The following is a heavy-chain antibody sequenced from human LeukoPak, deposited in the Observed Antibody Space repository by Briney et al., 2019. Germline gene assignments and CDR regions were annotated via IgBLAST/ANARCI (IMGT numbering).Heavy chain of an antibody. CDR3: ARSEQWLIQQYFDY. CDR2: INHSGST. J-gene: IGHJ4*02. Sequence: SETLSLTCAVYGGSFSGYYWSWIRQPPGKGLEWIGEINHSGSTNYNPSLKSRVTISVDTSKNQFSLKLSSVTAADTAVYYCARSEQWLIQQYFDYWGQGTLVTVSS. V-gene: IGHV4-34*01. D-gene: IGHD6-19*01. CDR1: GGSFSGYY.